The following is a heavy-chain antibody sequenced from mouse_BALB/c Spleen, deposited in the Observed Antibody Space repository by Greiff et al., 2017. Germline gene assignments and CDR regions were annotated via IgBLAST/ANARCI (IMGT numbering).Heavy chain of an antibody. CDR1: GYSITSGYY. J-gene: IGHJ2*01. D-gene: IGHD3-3*01. Sequence: EVHLVESGPGLVKPSQSLSLTCSVTGYSITSGYYWNWIRQFPGNKLEWMGYISYDGSNNYNPSLKNRISITRDTSKNQFFLKLNSVTTEDTATYYCARDEGPYFDYWGQGTTLTVSS. CDR3: ARDEGPYFDY. CDR2: ISYDGSN. V-gene: IGHV3-6*02.